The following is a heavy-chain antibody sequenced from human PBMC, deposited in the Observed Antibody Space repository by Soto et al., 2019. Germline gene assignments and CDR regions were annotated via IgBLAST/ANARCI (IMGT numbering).Heavy chain of an antibody. V-gene: IGHV1-69*02. CDR3: AMEYCSSTSCYRDY. CDR2: IIPILGIA. J-gene: IGHJ4*02. D-gene: IGHD2-2*02. Sequence: QVELVQSGAEVKQPGSSVKVSCKASGGTFSSYTISWVRQAPGQGLEWMGRIIPILGIANYAQKFQRRVTITAYKGTSPAYIELSSLRSEDTAVYYCAMEYCSSTSCYRDYWGQGPLVPVSS. CDR1: GGTFSSYT.